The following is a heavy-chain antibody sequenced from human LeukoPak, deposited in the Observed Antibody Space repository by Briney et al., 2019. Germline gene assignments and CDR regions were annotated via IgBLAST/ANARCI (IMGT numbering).Heavy chain of an antibody. CDR1: SGSISSGAYY. J-gene: IGHJ6*03. CDR3: ARGLVGATTSPYYYYYMDV. CDR2: IHYSGKT. V-gene: IGHV4-39*06. D-gene: IGHD1-26*01. Sequence: SETLSLTCTVSSGSISSGAYYWGWIRQPPGKGLEWIGTIHYSGKTYYNPSLKSRITISIDTSKKQFALKLSSVTAADTAVYYCARGLVGATTSPYYYYYMDVWGKGTTVTVSS.